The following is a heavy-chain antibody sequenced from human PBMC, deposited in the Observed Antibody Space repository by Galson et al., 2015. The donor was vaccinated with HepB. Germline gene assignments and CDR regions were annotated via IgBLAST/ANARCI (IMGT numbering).Heavy chain of an antibody. CDR3: ARFDVNYYGSGSYSGDY. CDR2: INPSGGST. V-gene: IGHV1-46*01. J-gene: IGHJ4*02. CDR1: GSTFTSYY. D-gene: IGHD3-10*01. Sequence: SVKVSCKASGSTFTSYYMHWVRQAPGQGLEWMGIINPSGGSTSYAQKFQGRVTMARDTSTSTVYMELSSLRSEDTAVYYCARFDVNYYGSGSYSGDYWGQGTLVTVSS.